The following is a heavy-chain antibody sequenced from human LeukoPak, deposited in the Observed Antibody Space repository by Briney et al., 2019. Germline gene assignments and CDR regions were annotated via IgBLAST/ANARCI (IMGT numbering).Heavy chain of an antibody. J-gene: IGHJ4*02. CDR2: IYHSGST. CDR1: DASFNTHY. V-gene: IGHV4-38-2*02. D-gene: IGHD3-22*01. Sequence: SETLSLTCTVSDASFNTHYWTWIRQPPGKGLECIGSIYHSGSTYYNPSLKSRVTISVDTSKNQFSLKLSSVTAADTAVYYCARAYDSSGYYYFDYWGQGTLVTISS. CDR3: ARAYDSSGYYYFDY.